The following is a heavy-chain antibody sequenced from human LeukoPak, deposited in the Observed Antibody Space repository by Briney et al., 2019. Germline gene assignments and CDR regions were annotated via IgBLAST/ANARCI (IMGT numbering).Heavy chain of an antibody. Sequence: PGGSLRLSCAASGFNFDDYAMHWVRQGPGMGLEWVSGISSNSAYIAYADSVKGRFTISRDNDKNSLYLQMNSLRPEDTALYFCVKADGYCSDGVCYKYQDWGLGTLVTVSS. V-gene: IGHV3-9*01. CDR1: GFNFDDYA. CDR3: VKADGYCSDGVCYKYQD. D-gene: IGHD2-8*01. CDR2: ISSNSAYI. J-gene: IGHJ1*01.